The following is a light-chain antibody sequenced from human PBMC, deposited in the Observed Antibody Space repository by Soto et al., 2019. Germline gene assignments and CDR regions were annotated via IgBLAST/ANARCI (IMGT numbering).Light chain of an antibody. V-gene: IGKV3-15*01. CDR1: QSVSSN. CDR3: QQYNNWPRT. CDR2: GAS. Sequence: EIVLTQSPGTLSLSPGEAATLSCRASQSVSSNYLAWYQQKPGQAPRLLIYGASTRATGIPARFSGSGSGTEFTLTISSLQSEDFAVYYCQQYNNWPRTFGQGTRWIT. J-gene: IGKJ1*01.